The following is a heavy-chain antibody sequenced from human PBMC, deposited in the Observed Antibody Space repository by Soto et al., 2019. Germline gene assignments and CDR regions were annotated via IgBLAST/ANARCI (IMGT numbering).Heavy chain of an antibody. CDR1: EFSLSTSGVG. CDR3: AHRPVAVVPAADDAFDI. J-gene: IGHJ3*02. Sequence: SGPTLVNPTQTLTLTCTFSEFSLSTSGVGVGWIRQPPGKALEWLALIYWDDDKRYSPSLKSRLTITKDTSKNQVVLTMTNMDPVDTATYYCAHRPVAVVPAADDAFDIWGQGTMVTVSS. V-gene: IGHV2-5*02. CDR2: IYWDDDK. D-gene: IGHD2-2*01.